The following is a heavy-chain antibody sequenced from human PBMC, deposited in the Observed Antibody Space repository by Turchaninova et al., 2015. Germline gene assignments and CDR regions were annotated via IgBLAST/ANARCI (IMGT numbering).Heavy chain of an antibody. CDR1: GYSISSGYY. Sequence: QVQLQESGPGLVKPSETLSLTCTVSGYSISSGYYWGWFSQPQGKGLESIGGIYHSGRTFHTPSLKSRVPRSVATPTNPFSLRRRSVTAADTAVDYCARGGRGTSGNDYWGQGTLVTVSS. V-gene: IGHV4-38-2*02. CDR3: ARGGRGTSGNDY. J-gene: IGHJ4*02. D-gene: IGHD1-1*01. CDR2: IYHSGRT.